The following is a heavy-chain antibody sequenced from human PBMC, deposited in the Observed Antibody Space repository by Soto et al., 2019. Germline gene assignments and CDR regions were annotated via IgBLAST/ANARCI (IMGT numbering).Heavy chain of an antibody. CDR1: GYTFTSYD. CDR3: AGGLGSGSYHSPSVY. D-gene: IGHD1-26*01. V-gene: IGHV1-46*03. CDR2: ISLSGDVT. Sequence: ASVKVSCKASGYTFTSYDINWVRQVPGQGLECMGIISLSGDVTTYAQKFQDRVTMTTDTSTNTAYLELSNLRSDDTAVYFCAGGLGSGSYHSPSVYWGQGTRVTVSS. J-gene: IGHJ4*02.